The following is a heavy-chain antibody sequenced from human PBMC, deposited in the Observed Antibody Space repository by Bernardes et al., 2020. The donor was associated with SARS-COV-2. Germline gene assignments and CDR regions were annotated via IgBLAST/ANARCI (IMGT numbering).Heavy chain of an antibody. CDR3: ARNILALDY. CDR2: INWDDYA. D-gene: IGHD5-12*01. CDR1: GFTLCSTGVS. J-gene: IGHJ4*02. V-gene: IGHV2-5*02. Sequence: SGPTLLKPTQTLTLTCPFAGFTLCSTGVSVAWIRQPPGKALEWLASINWDDYARYSPSLRSRLTITKDESKSQVVLRMTNMDPIDTATYFCARNILALDYWGQGILVTVSS.